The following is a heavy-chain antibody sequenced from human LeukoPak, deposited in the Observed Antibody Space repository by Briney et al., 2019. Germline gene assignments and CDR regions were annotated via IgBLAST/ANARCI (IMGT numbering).Heavy chain of an antibody. Sequence: PGGSLRLSCVASGFEFYEYPMMWVRQAPGKALEWVANIKRDGSEKNYVDSVRGRFTISRDNRGNSVYLHLTSLRPEDTAVYYCATSRVFDYWGQGTLVAVSS. J-gene: IGHJ4*02. CDR1: GFEFYEYP. CDR3: ATSRVFDY. V-gene: IGHV3-7*01. CDR2: IKRDGSEK.